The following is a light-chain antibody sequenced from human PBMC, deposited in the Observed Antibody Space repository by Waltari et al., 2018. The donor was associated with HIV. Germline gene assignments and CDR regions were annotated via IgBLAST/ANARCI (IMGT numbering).Light chain of an antibody. CDR1: SRDVGGYHY. CDR3: CSYAGSYTYV. Sequence: QSALTQPRSVSGSPGQSVTISCTGTSRDVGGYHYVSWYQQHPGKAPKVRIYDVSKRPSGVPVRFSGSKSGNTASLTISGLQAEDEADYYCCSYAGSYTYVFGTGTKVTVL. J-gene: IGLJ1*01. CDR2: DVS. V-gene: IGLV2-11*01.